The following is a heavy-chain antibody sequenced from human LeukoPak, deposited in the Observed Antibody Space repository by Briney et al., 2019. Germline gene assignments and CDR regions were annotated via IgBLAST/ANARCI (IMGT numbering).Heavy chain of an antibody. J-gene: IGHJ4*02. CDR3: AKESNIVVVPAAPDY. D-gene: IGHD2-2*01. CDR1: GFTISDHY. Sequence: GGSLRLSCAASGFTISDHYMDWVRQAPGKGLEWVSAISGSGGSTYYADSVKGRFTISRDNSKNTLYLQMNSLRAEDTAVYYCAKESNIVVVPAAPDYWGQGTLVTVSS. V-gene: IGHV3-23*01. CDR2: ISGSGGST.